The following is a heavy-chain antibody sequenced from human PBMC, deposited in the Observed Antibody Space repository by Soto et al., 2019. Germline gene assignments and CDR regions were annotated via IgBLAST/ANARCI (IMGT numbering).Heavy chain of an antibody. J-gene: IGHJ4*02. D-gene: IGHD3-3*01. CDR2: ISAYNGNT. CDR1: GYTFTSYG. Sequence: ASVKVSCKASGYTFTSYGISWVRQAPGQGLEWMGWISAYNGNTNYAQKLQGRVTMTTDTSTSTAYMELRSLRSDDMAVYYCARDVLEYYDFWSGYPTYFDYWGQGTLVTVSS. V-gene: IGHV1-18*03. CDR3: ARDVLEYYDFWSGYPTYFDY.